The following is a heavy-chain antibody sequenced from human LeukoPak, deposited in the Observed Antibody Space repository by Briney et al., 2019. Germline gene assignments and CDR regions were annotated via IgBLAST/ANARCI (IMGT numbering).Heavy chain of an antibody. J-gene: IGHJ3*02. CDR3: ARDRGCGDCYPPANDAFDI. V-gene: IGHV3-66*01. D-gene: IGHD2-21*02. CDR2: IYSGGST. Sequence: PGGSLRLPCAASGFTVSSYYMSWVRQAPGKGLEWVSVIYSGGSTYCADSVKGRFTISRDNSKSTLYLQMNSLRAEDTAVYYCARDRGCGDCYPPANDAFDIWGQGTMVTVSS. CDR1: GFTVSSYY.